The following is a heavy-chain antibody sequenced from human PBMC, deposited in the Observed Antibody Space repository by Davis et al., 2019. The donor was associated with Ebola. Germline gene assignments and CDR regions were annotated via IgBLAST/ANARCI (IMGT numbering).Heavy chain of an antibody. D-gene: IGHD6-19*01. V-gene: IGHV1-18*01. CDR1: GYTFTSYD. CDR2: ISAYYGTT. Sequence: AASVKVSCKASGYTFTSYDLSWVRQATGQGLEWMGWISAYYGTTNYAQSLQGRVTMTRDTSTSTVYMELSSLRSEDTAVYYCARGGRSGYSSGWYTALDYWGQGTLVTVSS. CDR3: ARGGRSGYSSGWYTALDY. J-gene: IGHJ4*02.